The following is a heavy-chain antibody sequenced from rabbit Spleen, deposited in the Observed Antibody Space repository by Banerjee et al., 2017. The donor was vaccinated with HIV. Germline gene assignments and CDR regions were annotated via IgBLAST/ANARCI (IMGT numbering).Heavy chain of an antibody. D-gene: IGHD5-1*01. V-gene: IGHV1S47*01. CDR2: IYNGDGTT. CDR3: ARDLVAVIGWNFNL. J-gene: IGHJ4*01. CDR1: GFSFSSYY. Sequence: EESGGDLVKPGASLTLTCTASGFSFSSYYWICWVRQAPGKGPEWIACIYNGDGTTYYARWVNGRFTISRSTSLNTVTLQMTSLTAADTATYFCARDLVAVIGWNFNLWGPGTLVTVS.